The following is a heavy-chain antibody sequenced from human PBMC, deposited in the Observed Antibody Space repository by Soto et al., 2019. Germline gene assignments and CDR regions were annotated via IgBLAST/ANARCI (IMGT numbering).Heavy chain of an antibody. V-gene: IGHV4-30-2*01. J-gene: IGHJ5*02. D-gene: IGHD2-2*03. CDR1: GGSISSVGYS. Sequence: QLQLQESGSRLVKPSQTLSLTCAVSGGSISSVGYSWSWIRQPPGKGLEWIGYIYHSGGTYYNPSLKSRVPISVDRSKNQFSLKLSSVTASDTAVYYCARSLDIVLVPAAMQFGWFDPWGQGTLVTVSS. CDR2: IYHSGGT. CDR3: ARSLDIVLVPAAMQFGWFDP.